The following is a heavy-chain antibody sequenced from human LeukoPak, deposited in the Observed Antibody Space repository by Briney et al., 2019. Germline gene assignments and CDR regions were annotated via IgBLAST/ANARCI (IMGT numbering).Heavy chain of an antibody. CDR1: GFTFSAYA. D-gene: IGHD4-17*01. V-gene: IGHV3-23*05. CDR3: AKGRNEDGDAALNY. CDR2: IGSDNKP. Sequence: GGSLRLSCEASGFTFSAYAMTWVRQAPGKGLEWVSSIGSDNKPHYSDSVKGRFTISRDNSKNTLYLQMNSLRAEDTAAYHCAKGRNEDGDAALNYWGQGTLVTVSS. J-gene: IGHJ4*02.